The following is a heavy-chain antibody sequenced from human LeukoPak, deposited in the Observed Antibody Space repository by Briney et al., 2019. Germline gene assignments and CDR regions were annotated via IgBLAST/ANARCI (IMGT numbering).Heavy chain of an antibody. J-gene: IGHJ4*02. D-gene: IGHD5-12*01. CDR1: GFTFSSYD. CDR2: IGDSGGT. V-gene: IGHV3-23*01. CDR3: AKDPYSGYDQLYYFDY. Sequence: GGSLRLSCAASGFTFSSYDMSWVRQAPGKGLEWVSAIGDSGGTYYADSVKGRFTISRDNSKNTLYLQMNSLRAEDTAVYYCAKDPYSGYDQLYYFDYWGQGTLVTVSS.